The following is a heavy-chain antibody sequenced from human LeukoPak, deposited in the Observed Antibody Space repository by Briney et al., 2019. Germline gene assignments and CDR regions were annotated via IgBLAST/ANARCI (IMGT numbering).Heavy chain of an antibody. Sequence: GGSLRLSCAASGITFSDYWMSWVRQAPGKGLEWVANIKQDGSEKNYVDSVKGRFIISRDNAENSLYLQMNSLRAEDTAVYYCARDSPFGFYWGQGTLVTVSS. CDR3: ARDSPFGFY. V-gene: IGHV3-7*01. J-gene: IGHJ4*02. CDR1: GITFSDYW. CDR2: IKQDGSEK. D-gene: IGHD3-10*01.